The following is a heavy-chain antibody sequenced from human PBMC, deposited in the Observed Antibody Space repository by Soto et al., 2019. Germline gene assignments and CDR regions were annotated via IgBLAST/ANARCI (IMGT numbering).Heavy chain of an antibody. CDR1: GFTFNTAW. CDR2: ISSRSSYI. V-gene: IGHV3-21*01. D-gene: IGHD2-8*01. J-gene: IGHJ6*03. CDR3: ARAGCTNGVCPYYYYYYMDV. Sequence: GGSLRLSCAASGFTFNTAWMNWVRQAPGKGLQWVSSISSRSSYISYDDSVNGQFTNSRQNAKNSLYLQMNSLRAEDTAVYYCARAGCTNGVCPYYYYYYMDVWGKGTTVTVSS.